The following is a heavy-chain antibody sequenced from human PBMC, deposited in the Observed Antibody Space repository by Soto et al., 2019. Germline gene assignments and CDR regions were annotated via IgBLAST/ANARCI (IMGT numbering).Heavy chain of an antibody. Sequence: ASVKVSCKASGYTFTSYGISWVRQAPGQGLEWMGWISAYNGNTNYAQKLQGRVTMTTDTSTSTAYMELGSLRSDGTAVYYCARGRFIAVAVTGGGLYYGMDVWGQGTTVTVSS. D-gene: IGHD6-19*01. CDR2: ISAYNGNT. CDR1: GYTFTSYG. V-gene: IGHV1-18*01. CDR3: ARGRFIAVAVTGGGLYYGMDV. J-gene: IGHJ6*02.